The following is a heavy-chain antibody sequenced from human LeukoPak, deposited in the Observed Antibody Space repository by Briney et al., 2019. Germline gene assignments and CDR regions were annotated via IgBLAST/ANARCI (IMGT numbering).Heavy chain of an antibody. CDR2: INPNSGGT. Sequence: ASVKVSCKASGYTFTGYYMHWVRQAPGQGLEWMGWINPNSGGTNYAQKFQGRVTMTRDTSISTAYMELSRLRSDDTAVYYCARKESWYYDFWSGYYGMDVWSQGTTVTVSS. D-gene: IGHD3-3*01. CDR3: ARKESWYYDFWSGYYGMDV. V-gene: IGHV1-2*02. J-gene: IGHJ6*02. CDR1: GYTFTGYY.